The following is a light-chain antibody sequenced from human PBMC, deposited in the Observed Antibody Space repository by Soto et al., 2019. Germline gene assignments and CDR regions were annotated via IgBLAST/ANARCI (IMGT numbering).Light chain of an antibody. CDR3: QQYNTWPPYN. CDR2: GAS. CDR1: QSVSSNY. Sequence: EIVLTHSPGTLSLPPVEIATLSCSSSQSVSSNYLAWYQLKPGQAPRLLIYGASSRATGIPDRFSGSGSGTDFTLTISSLQSEDFAVYYCQQYNTWPPYNFGQGTKVDIK. J-gene: IGKJ2*01. V-gene: IGKV3-20*01.